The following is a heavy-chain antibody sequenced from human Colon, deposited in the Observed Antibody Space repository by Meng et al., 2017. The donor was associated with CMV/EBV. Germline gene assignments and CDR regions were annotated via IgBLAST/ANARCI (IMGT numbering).Heavy chain of an antibody. CDR1: GFTFGNYA. D-gene: IGHD3-16*01. Sequence: GESLKISCAASGFTFGNYAMTWVRQAPGKGLEWVSAILGTGTGTYYADSVKGRFTISRDNSKNTLYLQMNSLRAEDTAMYYCAKDKRGELPSDSWGQGTLVTVSS. CDR2: ILGTGTGT. CDR3: AKDKRGELPSDS. J-gene: IGHJ4*02. V-gene: IGHV3-23*01.